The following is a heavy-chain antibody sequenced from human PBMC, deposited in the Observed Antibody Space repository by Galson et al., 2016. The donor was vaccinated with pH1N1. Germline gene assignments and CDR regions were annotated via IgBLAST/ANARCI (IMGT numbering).Heavy chain of an antibody. J-gene: IGHJ4*02. V-gene: IGHV1-2*02. CDR1: GYSFMVYY. D-gene: IGHD6-19*01. CDR3: ARGDQYSSGWVTDN. CDR2: IDPNSGAT. Sequence: SVKVSCKASGYSFMVYYVHWVRQAPGQGLEWMGWIDPNSGATAYAQKFQGRVTMTRDTSLSTAYMELSRLRSDDTAVYYCARGDQYSSGWVTDNWGQGTLVTVSS.